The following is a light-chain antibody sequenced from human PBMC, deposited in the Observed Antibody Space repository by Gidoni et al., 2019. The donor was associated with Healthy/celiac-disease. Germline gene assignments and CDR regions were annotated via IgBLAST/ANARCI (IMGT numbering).Light chain of an antibody. J-gene: IGKJ2*01. CDR3: QQYYSTPYT. V-gene: IGKV4-1*01. Sequence: DIVMTQYPASLAVSLGERATINCKSSQSVLYSSNNMNYLAWYQQKPGQPPQLLIYWASTRESGVPDLFSGSGSGTDFTLTISSLQAEDVAVYYCQQYYSTPYTFGQGTKLEIK. CDR2: WAS. CDR1: QSVLYSSNNMNY.